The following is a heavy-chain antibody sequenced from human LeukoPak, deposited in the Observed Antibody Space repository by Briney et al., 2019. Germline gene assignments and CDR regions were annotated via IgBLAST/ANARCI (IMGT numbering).Heavy chain of an antibody. V-gene: IGHV4-34*01. CDR2: INHSGST. Sequence: ASETLSLTCAVYGGSFSGYYWSWIRQPPGKGLEWIGEINHSGSTNYNPSLKSRVTISVDTSKNQFSLKLSSVTAADTAVYYCARGIAAAGTFFDYWGQGTLVTVSS. CDR3: ARGIAAAGTFFDY. J-gene: IGHJ4*02. CDR1: GGSFSGYY. D-gene: IGHD6-13*01.